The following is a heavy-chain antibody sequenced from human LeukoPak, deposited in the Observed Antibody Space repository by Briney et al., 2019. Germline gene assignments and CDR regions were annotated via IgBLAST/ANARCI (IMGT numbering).Heavy chain of an antibody. CDR1: GGSISNHY. Sequence: PSETLSLTCSVSGGSISNHYWSWIRQPAGKGLEWIGRVYASGSITYNPFLQSRVTMSMDTSKNQFSLNLTPVTAADTAIYYCARDSGTTGEVKFDPWGQGILVTVSS. CDR3: ARDSGTTGEVKFDP. CDR2: VYASGSI. J-gene: IGHJ5*02. D-gene: IGHD3-10*01. V-gene: IGHV4-4*07.